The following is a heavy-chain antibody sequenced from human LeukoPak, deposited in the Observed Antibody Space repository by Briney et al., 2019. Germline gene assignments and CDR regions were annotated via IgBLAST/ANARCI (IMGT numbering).Heavy chain of an antibody. Sequence: GASVKVSCKASGYTFAGYYMHWVRQAPGQGLEWMGWINPNSGGTNYAQKFQGRVTMTRDTSISTAYMELSRLRSDDTAVYYCARDRRSIAAAVCWFDPWGQGTLVTVSS. CDR1: GYTFAGYY. J-gene: IGHJ5*02. CDR3: ARDRRSIAAAVCWFDP. V-gene: IGHV1-2*02. D-gene: IGHD6-13*01. CDR2: INPNSGGT.